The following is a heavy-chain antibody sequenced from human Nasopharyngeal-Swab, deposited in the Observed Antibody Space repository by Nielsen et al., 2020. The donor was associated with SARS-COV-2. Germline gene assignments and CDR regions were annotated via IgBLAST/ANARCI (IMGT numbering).Heavy chain of an antibody. CDR3: ARVSYRIYYYYYMDV. CDR2: IYYSGNT. CDR1: GGSISSGAYQ. J-gene: IGHJ6*03. Sequence: SETLSLTCTVSGGSISSGAYQWSWIRQLPGKGLEWIGYIYYSGNTYYNPSLKSRVTISVDTSKNQFSLKLSSVTAADTAVYYCARVSYRIYYYYYMDVWGKGTTVTVSS. V-gene: IGHV4-31*03. D-gene: IGHD1-14*01.